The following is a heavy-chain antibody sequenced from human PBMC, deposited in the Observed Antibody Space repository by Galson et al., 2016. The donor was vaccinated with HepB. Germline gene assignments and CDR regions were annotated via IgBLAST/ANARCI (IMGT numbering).Heavy chain of an antibody. CDR3: ARASAVAGTYQPSDY. J-gene: IGHJ4*02. V-gene: IGHV1-69*13. CDR1: GGSFSTYF. CDR2: IIPIYGIP. Sequence: SVKVSCKASGGSFSTYFISWVRQAPGQGLEWMGGIIPIYGIPNYAQEFRGRVTITADESTSTAYMELTSLRSEDTAVYYCARASAVAGTYQPSDYWGQGTLVIVSP. D-gene: IGHD6-19*01.